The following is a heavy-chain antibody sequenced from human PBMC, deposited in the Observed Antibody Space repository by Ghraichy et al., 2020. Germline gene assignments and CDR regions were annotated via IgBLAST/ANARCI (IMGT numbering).Heavy chain of an antibody. CDR2: ISGRGSTT. V-gene: IGHV3-23*01. J-gene: IGHJ4*02. CDR3: AKETQRTTAAGPIDY. CDR1: GFTFSSYA. D-gene: IGHD6-13*01. Sequence: GSLNISCAASGFTFSSYAMNWVRQAPGKGLEWVSIISGRGSTTYYADSVKGRFTISRDNSKNILYLQMNSLRAEDTAVYYCAKETQRTTAAGPIDYWGQGTLVTVSS.